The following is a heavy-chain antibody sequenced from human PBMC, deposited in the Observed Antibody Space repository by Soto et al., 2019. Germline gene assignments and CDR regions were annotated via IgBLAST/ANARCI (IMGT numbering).Heavy chain of an antibody. J-gene: IGHJ4*02. V-gene: IGHV3-33*01. CDR3: ARAAAARPSPYYFDF. D-gene: IGHD6-6*01. CDR2: IWYDGSNK. CDR1: GFTFSSDG. Sequence: QVQLVESGGGVVQPGRSLRLSCAASGFTFSSDGMHWVRQAPGKGLEWVAVIWYDGSNKYYADSVKGRFTISRDNSKNTLYLQMNSLRAEDTAVYYCARAAAARPSPYYFDFWGQGTLVTVSS.